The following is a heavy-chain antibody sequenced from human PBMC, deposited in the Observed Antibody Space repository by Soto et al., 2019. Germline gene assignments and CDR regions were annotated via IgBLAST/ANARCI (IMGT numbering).Heavy chain of an antibody. D-gene: IGHD3-10*01. CDR3: AKDRGDNAGYPAFDI. CDR1: GFTLSSYD. V-gene: IGHV3-23*01. CDR2: IRGSGGAT. Sequence: EVQLLESGGGLAQPGGSLRLSCAATGFTLSSYDMGWVRQAPGKGLEWISLIRGSGGATFYAESMAGRLTISRDISKNTLYLEMNSLRAEDSAVYYCAKDRGDNAGYPAFDIWGQGTMVTVSS. J-gene: IGHJ3*02.